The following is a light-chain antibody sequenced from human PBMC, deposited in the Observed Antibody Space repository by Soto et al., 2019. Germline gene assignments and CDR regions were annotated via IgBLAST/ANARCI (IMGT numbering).Light chain of an antibody. J-gene: IGLJ2*01. CDR2: DDN. Sequence: NFMLTQPHSVSESPGKTVTISCTRSSGSIASNYVQWYQQRPGSAPTSVIYDDNRRPSGVPDRFSGSIDSSSNSASLTISGLKTEDEADDFCHSYDSDNVIFGGGTKLTVL. V-gene: IGLV6-57*04. CDR3: HSYDSDNVI. CDR1: SGSIASNY.